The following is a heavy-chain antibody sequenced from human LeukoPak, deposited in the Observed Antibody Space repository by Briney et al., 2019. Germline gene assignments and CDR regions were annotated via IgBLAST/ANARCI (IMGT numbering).Heavy chain of an antibody. D-gene: IGHD4-23*01. CDR1: GGSITGYY. CDR2: IHYTGAT. J-gene: IGHJ5*02. Sequence: PSETLSLTCAVYGGSITGYYWSWIRQTPGRGLEWVGEIHYTGATSYNPSLKSRITISVDTSKSQFSLRLTSVTAADTAVYYCARGIFYGGRNQYIWFDLWGQGTLVTVSS. CDR3: ARGIFYGGRNQYIWFDL. V-gene: IGHV4-34*01.